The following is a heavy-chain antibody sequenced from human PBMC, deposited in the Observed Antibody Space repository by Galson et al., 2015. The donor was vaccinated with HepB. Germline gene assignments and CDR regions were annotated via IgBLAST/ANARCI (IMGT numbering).Heavy chain of an antibody. J-gene: IGHJ6*02. D-gene: IGHD6-13*01. CDR3: ARDGFSSYLPRYYYYYYGMDV. CDR2: IIPIFGIA. CDR1: GGTFSSYA. V-gene: IGHV1-69*13. Sequence: SVKVSCKASGGTFSSYAISWVRQAPGQGLEWMGGIIPIFGIANYAQKFQGRVTITADESTSTAYMELNSLRAEDTAVYYCARDGFSSYLPRYYYYYYGMDVWGQGTTVTVSS.